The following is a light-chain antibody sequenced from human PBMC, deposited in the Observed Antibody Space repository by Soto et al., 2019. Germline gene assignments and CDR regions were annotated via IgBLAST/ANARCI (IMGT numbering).Light chain of an antibody. V-gene: IGLV2-8*01. Sequence: QSALTQPPSASGSPGQSVTISCTGTSSDVGGYNYVSWYQQHPGKAPKLMIYEVSKRPSGVPDRFSGFKSGNTASLTVSGLQAEDEADYYCSSYAGSNVVFGGGTQLTVL. CDR1: SSDVGGYNY. J-gene: IGLJ2*01. CDR2: EVS. CDR3: SSYAGSNVV.